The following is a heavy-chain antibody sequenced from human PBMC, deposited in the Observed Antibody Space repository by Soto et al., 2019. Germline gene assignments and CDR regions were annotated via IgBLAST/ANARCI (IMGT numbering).Heavy chain of an antibody. CDR1: GFTFSSYG. Sequence: QVQLVESGGGVVQPGRSLRLSCAASGFTFSSYGMHWVRQAPGKGLEWVAVIWYDGSNKYYADSVKGRFTISRDNSKTTLYLQMNSLRAEDTAVYYCARGRRTLPPDYYGMDVWGQGTTVTVSS. V-gene: IGHV3-33*01. CDR3: ARGRRTLPPDYYGMDV. D-gene: IGHD1-1*01. J-gene: IGHJ6*02. CDR2: IWYDGSNK.